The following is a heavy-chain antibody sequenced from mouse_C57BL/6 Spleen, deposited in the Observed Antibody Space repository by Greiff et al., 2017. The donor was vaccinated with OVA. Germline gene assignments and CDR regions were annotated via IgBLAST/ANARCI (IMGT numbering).Heavy chain of an antibody. CDR2: FYPGSGSI. CDR1: GYTFTEYT. D-gene: IGHD2-1*01. Sequence: QVQLKQSGAELVKPGASVKLSCKASGYTFTEYTIHWVKQRSGQGLEWIGWFYPGSGSIKYNEKFKDKATLTADKSSSTVYMELSRLTSEDSAVYFCARLLYYGNYPYYFDYWGQGTTLTVSS. J-gene: IGHJ2*01. CDR3: ARLLYYGNYPYYFDY. V-gene: IGHV1-62-2*01.